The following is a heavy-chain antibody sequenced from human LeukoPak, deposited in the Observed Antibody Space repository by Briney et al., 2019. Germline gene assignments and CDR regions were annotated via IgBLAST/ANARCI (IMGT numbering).Heavy chain of an antibody. V-gene: IGHV3-74*01. CDR1: GFTFSSYW. CDR2: INSDGSST. D-gene: IGHD3-22*01. CDR3: ARDLRVVITGSFDS. Sequence: GGSLRLSCAASGFTFSSYWMHWVRQAPGKGLVWVSRINSDGSSTSYADSVKGRSTISRDNAKNSLYLQMNSLRAEDTALYYCARDLRVVITGSFDSWGQGTLVTVSS. J-gene: IGHJ4*02.